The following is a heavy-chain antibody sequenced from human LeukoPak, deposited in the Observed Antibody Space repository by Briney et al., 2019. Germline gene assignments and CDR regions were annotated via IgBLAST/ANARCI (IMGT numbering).Heavy chain of an antibody. J-gene: IGHJ6*03. D-gene: IGHD3-10*01. CDR2: IYHSGST. CDR3: ARGKPSYGSGTFYRPLEPNYMDV. Sequence: SETLSLTCSVSGYAISSGYFWGWIRQPPGKGLEWIGTIYHSGSTYYNPSLKSRVTISVDTSKNQFSLKLSSVTAADTAVYYCARGKPSYGSGTFYRPLEPNYMDVWGKGTTVTVSS. V-gene: IGHV4-38-2*02. CDR1: GYAISSGYF.